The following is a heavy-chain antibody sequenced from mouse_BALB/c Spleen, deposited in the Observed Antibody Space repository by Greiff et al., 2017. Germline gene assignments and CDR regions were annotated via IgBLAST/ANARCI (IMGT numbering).Heavy chain of an antibody. V-gene: IGHV5-4*02. CDR1: GFTFSDYY. CDR2: ISDGGSYT. CDR3: AKAYYGNCFAY. J-gene: IGHJ3*01. D-gene: IGHD2-10*01. Sequence: EVKLQESGGGLVKPGGSLKLSCAASGFTFSDYYMYWVRQTPEKRLEWVATISDGGSYTYYPDSVKGRFTISRDNAKNNLYLQMSSLKSEDTAMYYCAKAYYGNCFAYWGQGTLVTVSA.